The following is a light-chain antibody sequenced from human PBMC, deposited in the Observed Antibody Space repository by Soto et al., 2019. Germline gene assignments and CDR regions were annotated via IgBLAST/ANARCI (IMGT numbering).Light chain of an antibody. Sequence: QSVLTQPPSASGSPGQSVTISCTGTSSDVGGYNYVSWYQHHPGKAPKLMIYEVNKRPSGVSDRFSGSKSGNTASLTVSGLQAEDEAGDYCCSYAGSNSLGVFGGGTKLTVL. CDR2: EVN. CDR1: SSDVGGYNY. CDR3: CSYAGSNSLGV. V-gene: IGLV2-8*01. J-gene: IGLJ2*01.